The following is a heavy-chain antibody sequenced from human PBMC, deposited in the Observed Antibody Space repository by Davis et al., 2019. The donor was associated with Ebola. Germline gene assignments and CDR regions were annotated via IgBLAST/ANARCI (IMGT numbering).Heavy chain of an antibody. V-gene: IGHV3-21*01. D-gene: IGHD3-3*01. Sequence: GESLKISCAASGFTFSSYSMNWVRQAPGKGLEWVSSISSSSSYIYYADSVKGRFTISRDNAKNSLYLQMNSLRAEDTAVYYCARDNVLRFLEWLPLDYWGQGTLVTVSS. CDR1: GFTFSSYS. CDR2: ISSSSSYI. CDR3: ARDNVLRFLEWLPLDY. J-gene: IGHJ4*02.